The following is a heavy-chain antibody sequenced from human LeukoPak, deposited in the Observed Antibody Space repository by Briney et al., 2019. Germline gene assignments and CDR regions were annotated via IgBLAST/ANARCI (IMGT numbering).Heavy chain of an antibody. CDR2: ISAYNGNT. D-gene: IGHD3-10*01. CDR1: GYTLTSYG. CDR3: ARDIGSGSSLSFDY. Sequence: ASVKVSCKASGYTLTSYGISWVRQAPGQGLEWMGWISAYNGNTRYAQKLQGRVTMTTDTSTSTAYMELRSLRSDDTAIYYCARDIGSGSSLSFDYWGQGTLVTVSS. V-gene: IGHV1-18*01. J-gene: IGHJ4*02.